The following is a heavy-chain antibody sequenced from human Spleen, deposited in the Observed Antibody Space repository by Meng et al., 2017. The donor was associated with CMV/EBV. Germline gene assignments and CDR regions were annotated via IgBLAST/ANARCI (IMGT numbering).Heavy chain of an antibody. CDR1: GGSISSSSYY. CDR3: ARGAGTMIVVAEYYFDY. J-gene: IGHJ4*02. CDR2: IYYSGST. D-gene: IGHD3-22*01. Sequence: SETLSLTCTVSGGSISSSSYYWGWIRQPPGKGLEWIGSIYYSGSTYYNPSLKSRVTISVDTSKNQFSLKLSSVTAADTAVYYCARGAGTMIVVAEYYFDYWGQGTLVTV. V-gene: IGHV4-39*01.